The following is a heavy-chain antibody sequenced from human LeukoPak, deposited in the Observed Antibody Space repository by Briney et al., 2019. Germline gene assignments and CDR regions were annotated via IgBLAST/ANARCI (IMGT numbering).Heavy chain of an antibody. D-gene: IGHD3-22*01. CDR1: GYTFTSYD. V-gene: IGHV1-69*05. Sequence: ASVKVSCKASGYTFTSYDISWVRQAPGQGLEWMGGIIPIFGTANYAQKFQGRVTITTDESTSTAYMELSSLRSEDTAVYYCASRSGSPYRTMIVVGYDAFDIWGQGTMVTVSS. J-gene: IGHJ3*02. CDR2: IIPIFGTA. CDR3: ASRSGSPYRTMIVVGYDAFDI.